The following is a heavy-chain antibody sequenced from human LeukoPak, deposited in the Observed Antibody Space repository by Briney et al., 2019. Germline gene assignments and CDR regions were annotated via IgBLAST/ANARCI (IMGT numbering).Heavy chain of an antibody. J-gene: IGHJ5*02. V-gene: IGHV3-74*01. D-gene: IGHD3-3*01. CDR2: INSGGSGT. CDR1: GFNFASNW. CDR3: ARVGFLEWLPTTTNWFDP. Sequence: GGSLRLSCAASGFNFASNWMHWVRQTPGKGLMWVSRINSGGSGTSYADSVEGRFTISRDNAKNTLYLQMNSLRVEDTAVYYCARVGFLEWLPTTTNWFDPWGQGTLVTVSS.